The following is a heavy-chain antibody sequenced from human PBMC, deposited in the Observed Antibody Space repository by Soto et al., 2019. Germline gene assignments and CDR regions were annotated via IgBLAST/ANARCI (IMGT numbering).Heavy chain of an antibody. CDR1: GYSFTSYW. V-gene: IGHV5-51*01. CDR3: AVEFSDCSGGSCYSSWFDP. Sequence: GESLKISCKGSGYSFTSYWIGWVRQMPGKGLEWMGIIYPGDSDTRYSPSFQGQVTISADKSISTAYLQWSSLKASDTAMYYCAVEFSDCSGGSCYSSWFDPWGQGTLVTVSS. D-gene: IGHD2-15*01. J-gene: IGHJ5*02. CDR2: IYPGDSDT.